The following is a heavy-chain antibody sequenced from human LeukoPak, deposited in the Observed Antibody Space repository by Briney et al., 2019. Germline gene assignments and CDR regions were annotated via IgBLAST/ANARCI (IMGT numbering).Heavy chain of an antibody. CDR3: ATRPYYYYHMDV. CDR2: IYHSGST. J-gene: IGHJ6*03. D-gene: IGHD6-6*01. CDR1: GYSLSSDYY. Sequence: SETLALICAVSGYSLSSDYYWGWIRPPPGEGLEWIETIYHSGSTYSNPSLSSRVTISADTSKNQFSLRLSSVTAADTAVYYCATRPYYYYHMDVWGKGTTVTVSS. V-gene: IGHV4-38-2*01.